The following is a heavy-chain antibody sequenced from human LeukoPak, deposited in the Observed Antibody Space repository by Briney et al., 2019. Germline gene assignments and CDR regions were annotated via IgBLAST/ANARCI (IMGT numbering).Heavy chain of an antibody. CDR1: GFTFNSYA. D-gene: IGHD1-7*01. J-gene: IGHJ4*02. CDR2: ISGSGGST. CDR3: ARGNWNYLFPGFDY. V-gene: IGHV3-23*01. Sequence: GGSLRLSCAASGFTFNSYAMSWVRQAPGKGLEWVSVISGSGGSTYYADSVKGRFTISRDNSKNSLYLQMNSLRAEDTALYYCARGNWNYLFPGFDYWGQGTLVTVSS.